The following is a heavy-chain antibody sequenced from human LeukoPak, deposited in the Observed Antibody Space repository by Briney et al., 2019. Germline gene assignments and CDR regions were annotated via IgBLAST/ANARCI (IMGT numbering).Heavy chain of an antibody. CDR1: GYSFTGHY. J-gene: IGHJ4*02. Sequence: ASVKVSCKSSGYSFTGHYMHWVRQAPGQGLEWMGVINPRGMSTIYAEKFQGRVTMTRDMSTSTVYMELSSLRSEDTAVYYCARVADSSGYYFDYWGQGTLVTVSS. CDR2: INPRGMST. D-gene: IGHD3-22*01. CDR3: ARVADSSGYYFDY. V-gene: IGHV1-46*01.